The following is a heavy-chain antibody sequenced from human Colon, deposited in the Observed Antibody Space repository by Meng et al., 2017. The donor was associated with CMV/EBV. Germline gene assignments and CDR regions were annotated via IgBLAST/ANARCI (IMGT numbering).Heavy chain of an antibody. CDR3: ARGENLTGDDS. CDR1: GGSFSTYH. J-gene: IGHJ4*02. Sequence: SVKVSCKASGGSFSTYHFNWVRQAPGQGLEWMGRIIPTLDMATYAQKFQGRVTLAADKSMTTVYMELGSLTSDDTAIYYCARGENLTGDDSWGQGTLVTAPQ. V-gene: IGHV1-69*04. CDR2: IIPTLDMA. D-gene: IGHD1-20*01.